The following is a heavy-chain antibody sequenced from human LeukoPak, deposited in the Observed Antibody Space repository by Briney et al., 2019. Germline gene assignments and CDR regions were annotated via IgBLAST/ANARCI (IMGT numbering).Heavy chain of an antibody. CDR1: GFSFSSYA. Sequence: GGSLRLSCAASGFSFSSYAMHWVRQAPGKGLGWVAVISYDVSNKYHGDSVKGRFTISRDKSKNTMYVQMNSLRTEDTAVYYCARDLYDILTGSLDYWGQGTLVTVSS. CDR3: ARDLYDILTGSLDY. V-gene: IGHV3-30*04. CDR2: ISYDVSNK. J-gene: IGHJ4*02. D-gene: IGHD3-9*01.